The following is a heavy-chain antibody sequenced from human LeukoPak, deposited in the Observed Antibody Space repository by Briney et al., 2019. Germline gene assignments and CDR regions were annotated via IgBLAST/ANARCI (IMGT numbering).Heavy chain of an antibody. CDR3: ARSPRERDSSGYLLMDV. V-gene: IGHV1-2*02. D-gene: IGHD3-22*01. CDR1: GYTFTGYY. CDR2: INPNSGGT. J-gene: IGHJ6*03. Sequence: ASVKVSCKASGYTFTGYYMHWVRQAPGQRLEWMGWINPNSGGTNYAQKFQGRVTMTRDTSISTAYMELSRLRSDDTAVYYCARSPRERDSSGYLLMDVWGKGTTVTVSS.